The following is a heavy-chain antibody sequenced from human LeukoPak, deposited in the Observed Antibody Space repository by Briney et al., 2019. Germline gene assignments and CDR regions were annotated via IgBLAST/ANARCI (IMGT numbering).Heavy chain of an antibody. D-gene: IGHD3-10*01. CDR2: IYYSGST. V-gene: IGHV4-39*01. J-gene: IGHJ6*03. Sequence: SETLSLTCTVSGGSISSSSYYWGWIRQPPGKGLEWIGSIYYSGSTYYNPSLKSRVTISVDTSKNQFSLKLSSVTAADTAVYYCARHVRITMVRGVKDYYYYYMDVWGKGTTVTISS. CDR3: ARHVRITMVRGVKDYYYYYMDV. CDR1: GGSISSSSYY.